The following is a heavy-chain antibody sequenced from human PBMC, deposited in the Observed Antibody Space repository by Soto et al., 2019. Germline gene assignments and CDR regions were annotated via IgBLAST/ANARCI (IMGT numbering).Heavy chain of an antibody. J-gene: IGHJ5*02. Sequence: QVQLQESGPGLVKPSETLSLTCTVSGGSITRGGYYWSWIRQHPGKGLEWIGYIYNSGTTYYNPSLKSRVTISVATSKNQFSLKLTSVTAAATAVYYCARDPAPWGQGTLVTVSS. CDR2: IYNSGTT. CDR3: ARDPAP. V-gene: IGHV4-31*03. CDR1: GGSITRGGYY.